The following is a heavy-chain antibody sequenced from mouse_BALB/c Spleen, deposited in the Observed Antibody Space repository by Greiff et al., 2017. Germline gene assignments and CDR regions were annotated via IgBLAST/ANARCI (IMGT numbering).Heavy chain of an antibody. CDR2: ILPGSGST. CDR3: ARGDYYYGSRDFDY. CDR1: GYTFSSYW. V-gene: IGHV1-9*01. Sequence: QVQLKQSGAELMKPGASVKISCKATGYTFSSYWIEWVKQRPGHGLEWIGEILPGSGSTNYNEKFKGKATFTVDTSSSTAYMQFNSLTSEDSAVYYCARGDYYYGSRDFDYWGQGTTLTVSS. D-gene: IGHD1-1*01. J-gene: IGHJ2*01.